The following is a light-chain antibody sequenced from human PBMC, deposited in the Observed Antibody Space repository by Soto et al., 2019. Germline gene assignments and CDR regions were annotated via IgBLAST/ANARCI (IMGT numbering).Light chain of an antibody. CDR3: QQSYSTPIT. CDR1: QGISSN. CDR2: AAA. J-gene: IGKJ5*01. Sequence: IQLTQSPSSLSASVGDRFPITSRSSQGISSNLVWYQQKPANAPKRLIYAAATLQSGVPSRFSGSGSGTDFTLTISSLQPEDFATFYCQQSYSTPITFGQGTRLEIK. V-gene: IGKV1-9*01.